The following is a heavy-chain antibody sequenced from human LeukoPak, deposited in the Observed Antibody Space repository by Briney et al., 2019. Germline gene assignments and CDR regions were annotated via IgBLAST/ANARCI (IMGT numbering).Heavy chain of an antibody. CDR3: AKGGTTVANVYDY. CDR2: ISGSGKST. J-gene: IGHJ4*02. CDR1: GFTFSSYA. V-gene: IGHV3-23*01. D-gene: IGHD4-23*01. Sequence: GGSLRLSCAASGFTFSSYAMSWVRQAPGKGLEWVSSISGSGKSTYYADSVKGRFTISRDTSRNTLDLQINSLRAEDTAIYYCAKGGTTVANVYDYWGQGTLVTVSS.